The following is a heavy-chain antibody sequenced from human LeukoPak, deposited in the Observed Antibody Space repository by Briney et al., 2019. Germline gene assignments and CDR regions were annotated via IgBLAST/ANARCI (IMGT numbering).Heavy chain of an antibody. CDR2: ISGTRGCT. J-gene: IGHJ5*02. CDR1: GFTFSRYA. V-gene: IGHV3-23*01. CDR3: AKDLTTGYYDILTGYYNGNWFDP. D-gene: IGHD3-9*01. Sequence: AGSLRLSCAASGFTFSRYAMSWVRQAPGKGLPWVSAISGTRGCTYYADSVKGRFTISRDNSKNTLYLQMNSLRAEDTAVYYCAKDLTTGYYDILTGYYNGNWFDPWGQGTLVTVSS.